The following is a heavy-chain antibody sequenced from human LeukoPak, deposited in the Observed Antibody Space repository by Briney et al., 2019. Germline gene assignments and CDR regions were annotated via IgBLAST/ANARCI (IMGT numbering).Heavy chain of an antibody. D-gene: IGHD6-19*01. CDR3: ARPWYSSGWYHWFDP. V-gene: IGHV4-34*01. CDR2: INHSGST. J-gene: IGHJ5*02. Sequence: PSETLSLTCAVYGGSFSGYYWSWIRQPPGKGLEWIGEINHSGSTNYNPSLKSRVTISVDTSKNQFSLKLSSVTAADTAVYYCARPWYSSGWYHWFDPWGQGTLVTVSS. CDR1: GGSFSGYY.